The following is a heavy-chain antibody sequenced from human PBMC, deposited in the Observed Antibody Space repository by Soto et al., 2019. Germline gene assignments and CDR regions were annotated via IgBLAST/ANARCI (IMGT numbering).Heavy chain of an antibody. V-gene: IGHV3-33*01. Sequence: QVQLLESGRGVVQPGESQRLSCAASGFTFRSSAMHWVRQAPGKGLEWVAAIWYDGTTKYYGDSVKGRFTISRDNSKNTLYLQMNSLRAEDTAVYYCTRGLYDIPYYFDYWGQGTLVTVSS. CDR1: GFTFRSSA. CDR2: IWYDGTTK. CDR3: TRGLYDIPYYFDY. D-gene: IGHD3-9*01. J-gene: IGHJ4*02.